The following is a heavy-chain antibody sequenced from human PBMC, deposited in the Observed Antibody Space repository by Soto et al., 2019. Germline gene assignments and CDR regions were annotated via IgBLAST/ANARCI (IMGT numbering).Heavy chain of an antibody. CDR1: GGTFSSYT. Sequence: QVQLVQSGAEVKKPGSSVKVSCKASGGTFSSYTISWVRQAPGQGLEWMGRIIPILGIANYAQKFQGRVTITADKSTSPAYMELSSLRSEDNAVYYCARGIAAAVMNYYYGMDVWGQGTTVTVSS. D-gene: IGHD6-13*01. CDR3: ARGIAAAVMNYYYGMDV. J-gene: IGHJ6*02. V-gene: IGHV1-69*02. CDR2: IIPILGIA.